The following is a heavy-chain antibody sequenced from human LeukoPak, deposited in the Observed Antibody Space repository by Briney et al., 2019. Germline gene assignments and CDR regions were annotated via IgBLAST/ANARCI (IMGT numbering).Heavy chain of an antibody. J-gene: IGHJ4*02. CDR1: GGSISSSSYY. V-gene: IGHV4-39*07. CDR3: ARVHGDYRYYFDY. D-gene: IGHD4-17*01. CDR2: IYYSGST. Sequence: SETLSLTCTVSGGSISSSSYYWGWIRQPPGKGLGGIGSIYYSGSTYYNPSLKSRVTISVDTSKNQFSLKLSSVTAADTAVYYCARVHGDYRYYFDYWGQGTLVTVSS.